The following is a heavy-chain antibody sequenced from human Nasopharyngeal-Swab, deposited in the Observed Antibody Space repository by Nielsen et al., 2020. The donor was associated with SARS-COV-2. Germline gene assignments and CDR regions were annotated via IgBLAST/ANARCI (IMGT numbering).Heavy chain of an antibody. CDR3: ARGVFDDFWSGANWFDP. CDR2: IYYSGST. Sequence: SETLSLTCTVSGGSISSYYWSWIRQLPGKGLEWIGYIYYSGSTHYNPSLKSRVTISVDTSKNQFSLKLSSVTAADTAVYYCARGVFDDFWSGANWFDPWGQGTLVTVSS. J-gene: IGHJ5*02. V-gene: IGHV4-59*01. CDR1: GGSISSYY. D-gene: IGHD3-3*01.